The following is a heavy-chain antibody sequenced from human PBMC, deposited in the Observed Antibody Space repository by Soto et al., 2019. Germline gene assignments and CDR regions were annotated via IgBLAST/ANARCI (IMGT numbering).Heavy chain of an antibody. CDR3: ARGPSYSDYSNDWFFDS. D-gene: IGHD3-9*01. J-gene: IGHJ4*02. V-gene: IGHV3-7*03. CDR1: GFTFSGYW. Sequence: GGSLRLSCAASGFTFSGYWMTWVRQAPGKGLEWVADIKKDGTEKYYVDSVKGRFAISRDNDKKSVYLQMNGLTVEDTAVYRCARGPSYSDYSNDWFFDSWGQGALVTVSS. CDR2: IKKDGTEK.